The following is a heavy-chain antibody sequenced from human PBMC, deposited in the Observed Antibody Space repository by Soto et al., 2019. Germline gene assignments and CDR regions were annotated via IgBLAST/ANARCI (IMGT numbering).Heavy chain of an antibody. CDR1: GGSISSSNC. CDR2: IYHSGST. J-gene: IGHJ6*02. Sequence: QVQLQESGPGLVKPSGTLSLTCAVSGGSISSSNCWSWVRQPPGKGLEWIEEIYHSGSTNFNPSLKSRVTISVDKSKNQCSLKLTSVTAADTAVYYCARVSGSYYYGMDVWGQGTTVTVSS. V-gene: IGHV4-4*02. CDR3: ARVSGSYYYGMDV.